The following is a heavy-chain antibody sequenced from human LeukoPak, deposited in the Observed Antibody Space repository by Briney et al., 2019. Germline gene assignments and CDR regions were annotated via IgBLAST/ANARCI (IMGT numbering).Heavy chain of an antibody. CDR3: ARHSSGWSSADY. CDR2: INVDGSSI. Sequence: PGGSLRLSCTASGFRLSNYWMHWVRQAPGKGLVWVSRINVDGSSITYADSVKGRFTISRDNAKNRLYLQMNSLRAEDTALYYCARHSSGWSSADYWGQGTLVTVSS. CDR1: GFRLSNYW. D-gene: IGHD6-19*01. J-gene: IGHJ4*02. V-gene: IGHV3-74*01.